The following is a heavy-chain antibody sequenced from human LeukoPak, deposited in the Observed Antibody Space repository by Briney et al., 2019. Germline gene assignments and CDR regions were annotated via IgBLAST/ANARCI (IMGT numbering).Heavy chain of an antibody. Sequence: PSGTLSLTCAVSGGSISSSNWWSWVRQPPGKGLEWIGQRYHSGDSNYNPSLKSRVTVSLDRSKNQFSLKLTSVTAADTAVYYCARDRVSSPWYYFDHRSQGIPVTVSS. J-gene: IGHJ4*02. CDR1: GGSISSSNW. CDR2: RYHSGDS. CDR3: ARDRVSSPWYYFDH. D-gene: IGHD6-6*01. V-gene: IGHV4-4*02.